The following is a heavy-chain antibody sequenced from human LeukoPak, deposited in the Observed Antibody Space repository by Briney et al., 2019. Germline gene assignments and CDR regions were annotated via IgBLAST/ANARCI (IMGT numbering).Heavy chain of an antibody. J-gene: IGHJ4*02. V-gene: IGHV3-30*02. CDR2: ISDSGGDK. D-gene: IGHD3-10*01. Sequence: GGSLRLSCAASGFTFSRYGFHWVRQAPGKGLEWAAFISDSGGDKWYADSVKGRLTISRDKSKNTVNLQMSSLRVEDTALYYCARDGGSESYAFDYWGRGTQVTVSS. CDR3: ARDGGSESYAFDY. CDR1: GFTFSRYG.